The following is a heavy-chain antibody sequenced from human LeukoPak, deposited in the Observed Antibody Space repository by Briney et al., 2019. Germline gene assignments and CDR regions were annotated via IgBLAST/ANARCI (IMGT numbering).Heavy chain of an antibody. CDR2: IYYSGST. J-gene: IGHJ2*01. Sequence: PETLSLTCTVSGGSISSYYWSWIRQPPGKGLEWIGYIYYSGSTNYNPSLKSRVTISVDTSKNQFSLKLSSVTAADTAVYYCARRKYCSGGSCYSGDPYWYFDLWGRGTLVTVSS. CDR3: ARRKYCSGGSCYSGDPYWYFDL. D-gene: IGHD2-15*01. CDR1: GGSISSYY. V-gene: IGHV4-59*08.